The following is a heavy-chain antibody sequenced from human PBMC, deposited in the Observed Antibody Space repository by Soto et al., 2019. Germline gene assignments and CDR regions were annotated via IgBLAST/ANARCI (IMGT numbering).Heavy chain of an antibody. CDR3: ARDPVGVTHFDY. J-gene: IGHJ4*02. Sequence: PSETLSLTCTVGSISTYYWNWIRQPPGKGLEWIGYIYYMGRTNYNPSLRSRVTISIDTSKNQFSLKLSSVTAADTAIYYCARDPVGVTHFDYWGQGAPVTVSS. V-gene: IGHV4-59*01. CDR2: IYYMGRT. CDR1: GSISTYY. D-gene: IGHD1-26*01.